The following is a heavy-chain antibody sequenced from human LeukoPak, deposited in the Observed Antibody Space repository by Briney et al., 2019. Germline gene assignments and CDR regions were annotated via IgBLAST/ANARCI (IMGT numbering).Heavy chain of an antibody. Sequence: SETLSLTCSVSGGSISNSSYYWGWIRQPPGKGLEWIGSIYYSGSTNYNPSLKSRVTISVDTSKNQFSLKLGSVTAADTAVYYCARLWDEGYSYGTFDYWGQGTLVTVSS. V-gene: IGHV4-39*01. CDR2: IYYSGST. CDR3: ARLWDEGYSYGTFDY. D-gene: IGHD5-18*01. J-gene: IGHJ4*02. CDR1: GGSISNSSYY.